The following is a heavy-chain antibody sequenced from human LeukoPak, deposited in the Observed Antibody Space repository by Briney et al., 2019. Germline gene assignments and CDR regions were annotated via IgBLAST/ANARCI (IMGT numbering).Heavy chain of an antibody. V-gene: IGHV1-18*01. Sequence: GASVEVSCKASGYTFTSYGISWVRQAPGQGLEWMGWISAYNGNTNYAQKLQGRVTMTTDTSTSTAYMELRSLRSEDTAVYYCARDRIMAEPGYYYYYGMDVWGQGTTVTVSS. CDR3: ARDRIMAEPGYYYYYGMDV. D-gene: IGHD1-14*01. J-gene: IGHJ6*02. CDR1: GYTFTSYG. CDR2: ISAYNGNT.